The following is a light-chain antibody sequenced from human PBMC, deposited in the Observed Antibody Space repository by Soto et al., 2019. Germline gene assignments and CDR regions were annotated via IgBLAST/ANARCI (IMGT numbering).Light chain of an antibody. CDR3: QQYNNWPRT. V-gene: IGKV3-15*01. Sequence: EIVMTQSPATLSVSPGGRATLSCRASQSVSSNLAWYQQKPGQAPRLLIYAASSRATGIPARFSGSGSGTEFTLTISSLQSEDFAVYYCQQYNNWPRTFGQGTKVDI. CDR1: QSVSSN. CDR2: AAS. J-gene: IGKJ1*01.